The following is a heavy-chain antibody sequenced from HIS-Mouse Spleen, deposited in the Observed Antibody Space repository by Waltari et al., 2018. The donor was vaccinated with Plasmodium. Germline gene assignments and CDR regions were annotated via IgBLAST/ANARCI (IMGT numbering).Heavy chain of an antibody. Sequence: EVQLVESGGGLVPPGGSLRLSCAASGFTFSSYDMHWVRQATGKGLEWVSAIGTAGDTYYPGSVKGRFTISRENAKNSLYLQMNSLRAGDTAVYYCARGRWNHAFDIWGQGTMVTVSS. D-gene: IGHD1-1*01. CDR1: GFTFSSYD. J-gene: IGHJ3*02. CDR3: ARGRWNHAFDI. V-gene: IGHV3-13*01. CDR2: IGTAGDT.